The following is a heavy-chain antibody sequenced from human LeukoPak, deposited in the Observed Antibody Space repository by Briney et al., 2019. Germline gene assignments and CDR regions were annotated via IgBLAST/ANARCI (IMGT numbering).Heavy chain of an antibody. CDR1: GFTFSSYW. J-gene: IGHJ4*02. CDR2: IKPKTDGETT. CDR3: ITPLPYSAQ. V-gene: IGHV3-15*07. Sequence: GGSLRLSCAASGFTFSSYWMHWVRQAPGKGLEWVGRIKPKTDGETTEYAAPVKDRFSISRNDSKSMMYLQMNSLKTEDTAVYYCITPLPYSAQGGQGTLVTVSS. D-gene: IGHD2-21*01.